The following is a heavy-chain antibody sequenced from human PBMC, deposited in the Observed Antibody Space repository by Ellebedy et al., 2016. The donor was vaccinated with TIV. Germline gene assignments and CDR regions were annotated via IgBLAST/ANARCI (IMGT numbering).Heavy chain of an antibody. CDR3: ARARYYYDSSLYYFDY. Sequence: SETLSLXXTVSGGSISSGGYYWSWIRQHPGKGLEWIGYIYYSGSTYYNPSLKSRVTISVDTSKNQFSLKLSSVTAADTAVYYCARARYYYDSSLYYFDYWGQGTLVTVSS. CDR1: GGSISSGGYY. D-gene: IGHD3-22*01. V-gene: IGHV4-31*03. J-gene: IGHJ4*02. CDR2: IYYSGST.